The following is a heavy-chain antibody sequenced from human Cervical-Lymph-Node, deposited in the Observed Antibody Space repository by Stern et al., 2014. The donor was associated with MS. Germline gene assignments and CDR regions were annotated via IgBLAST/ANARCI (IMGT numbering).Heavy chain of an antibody. Sequence: QVQLVQSGAEVKKPGASVRVSCKTSGYTLTSYEINWVRQASGQGLEWMGWMNPNSGSAGYAQKFQGRVTMTRDTSKTTAYMELNNLRSEDTAVYYCWRAGGGHWGQGTLVTVSS. CDR2: MNPNSGSA. CDR1: GYTLTSYE. D-gene: IGHD3-10*01. CDR3: WRAGGGH. V-gene: IGHV1-8*01. J-gene: IGHJ4*02.